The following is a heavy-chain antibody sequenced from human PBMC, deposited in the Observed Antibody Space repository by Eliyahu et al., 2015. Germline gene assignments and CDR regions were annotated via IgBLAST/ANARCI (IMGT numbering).Heavy chain of an antibody. CDR1: GXXFXRHC. D-gene: IGHD3-16*01. Sequence: QVQLVESGGGVVQPGRSLRLSCAASGXXFXRHCMHWGRQAPGKGLEWVAVISYDGSNKYYADSVKGRFTISRDNSKNTLYLQMNSLRAEDTAVYYCAIATYYDYVWGSATDWGQGTLVTVSS. CDR2: ISYDGSNK. J-gene: IGHJ4*02. CDR3: AIATYYDYVWGSATD. V-gene: IGHV3-30*03.